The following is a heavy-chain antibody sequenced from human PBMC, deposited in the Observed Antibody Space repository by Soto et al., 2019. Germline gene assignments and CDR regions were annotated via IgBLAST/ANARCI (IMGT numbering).Heavy chain of an antibody. Sequence: GGSLRLSCAASGVTCISYSMNWVRQAPGKGLEWVSSISSSSSYIYYADSVKGRFTISRDNAKNSLYLQMNSLRAEDTAVYYCARDQIGAMARLDCWGQGTLVTVSS. J-gene: IGHJ4*02. CDR2: ISSSSSYI. D-gene: IGHD5-18*01. CDR3: ARDQIGAMARLDC. V-gene: IGHV3-21*01. CDR1: GVTCISYS.